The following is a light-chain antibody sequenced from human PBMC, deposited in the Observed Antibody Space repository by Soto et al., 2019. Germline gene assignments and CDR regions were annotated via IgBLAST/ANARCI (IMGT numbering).Light chain of an antibody. CDR1: QSIYNY. CDR2: SAS. Sequence: DIQMTQSPSSLSASVGDIVTITCRASQSIYNYLNWYQQRPGTAPQFLIFSASNLQSGVPSRFSGSGSGTDFTLIINSLQPEDFATYYCQQTYSTPPTFGGGTKVDIK. V-gene: IGKV1-39*01. CDR3: QQTYSTPPT. J-gene: IGKJ4*01.